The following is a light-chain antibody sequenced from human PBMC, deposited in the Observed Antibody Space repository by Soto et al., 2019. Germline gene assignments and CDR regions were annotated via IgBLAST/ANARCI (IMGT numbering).Light chain of an antibody. CDR3: QQRTRRTPMYT. J-gene: IGKJ2*01. CDR1: QSVSSY. CDR2: DAS. V-gene: IGKV3-11*01. Sequence: EIVLTQSPATLSLSPGEGATLSCRASQSVSSYLVWYQQKPGQAPRLLIYDASKRATGIPARFSGSGSGTDFTLTISSLEPEDFAVYYCQQRTRRTPMYTFGQGTKLEIK.